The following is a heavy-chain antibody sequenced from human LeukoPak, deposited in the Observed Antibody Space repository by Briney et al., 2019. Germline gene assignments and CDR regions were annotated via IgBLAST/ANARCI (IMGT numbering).Heavy chain of an antibody. Sequence: ASVKVSCKASGYSFSDNYVHWVRQAPGQGLEYMGWISPKSGDTNFSQRFKGRLTMTSDTSINTVYMEMRKLESDDTAVYFCARGKDDSTGHYDAFDIWGHGTMVTVSS. J-gene: IGHJ3*02. V-gene: IGHV1-2*02. CDR2: ISPKSGDT. CDR1: GYSFSDNY. D-gene: IGHD3-22*01. CDR3: ARGKDDSTGHYDAFDI.